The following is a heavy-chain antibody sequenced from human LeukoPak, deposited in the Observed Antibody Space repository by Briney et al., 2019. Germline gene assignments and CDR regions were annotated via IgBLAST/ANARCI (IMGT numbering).Heavy chain of an antibody. Sequence: GASVKVSCKASGGTFSSYAISWVRQAPGQGLEWMGGIIPIFGTANYAQKFQGRVTITADESTSTAHMELSSLRSEDTAVYYCARGGRQWLFPFDYWGQGTLVTVSS. CDR3: ARGGRQWLFPFDY. CDR2: IIPIFGTA. CDR1: GGTFSSYA. J-gene: IGHJ4*02. D-gene: IGHD6-19*01. V-gene: IGHV1-69*13.